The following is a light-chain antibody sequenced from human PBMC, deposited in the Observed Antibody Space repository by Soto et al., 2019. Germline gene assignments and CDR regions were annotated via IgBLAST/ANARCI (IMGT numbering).Light chain of an antibody. V-gene: IGKV1-9*01. Sequence: IQMTQSPSFLSASVGDRVTITCRASQAINTYLAWYQQKPGKAPKLLIYDASTLKSGVPSRFSGSGFGTEFSLTISSLQPDDFASYYCQQYNTLSGTFGQGTKVDI. CDR1: QAINTY. CDR2: DAS. J-gene: IGKJ1*01. CDR3: QQYNTLSGT.